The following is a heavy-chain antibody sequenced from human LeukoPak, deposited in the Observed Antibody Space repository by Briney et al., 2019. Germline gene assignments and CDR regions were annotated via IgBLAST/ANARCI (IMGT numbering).Heavy chain of an antibody. CDR1: GGSISSGGYS. CDR2: IYHSGIT. Sequence: SQTLSLTCAVSGGSISSGGYSWSWIRQPPGKGLEWIGYIYHSGITYYNPSLKSRVTMSLDRSKNQFSLKLTSVTAADTAVYYCARRVVAIFYFDYWGQGALVTVSS. CDR3: ARRVVAIFYFDY. V-gene: IGHV4-30-2*01. J-gene: IGHJ4*02. D-gene: IGHD3-3*01.